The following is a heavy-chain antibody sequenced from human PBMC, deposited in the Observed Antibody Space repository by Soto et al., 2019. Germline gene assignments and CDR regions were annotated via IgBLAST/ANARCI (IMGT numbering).Heavy chain of an antibody. V-gene: IGHV1-69*13. CDR2: IIPAFGSA. CDR1: GGTFSDYA. CDR3: ARGPRYSYAYNWFDP. Sequence: GASVKVSCKASGGTFSDYAISWVRQAPGQGLEWMGGIIPAFGSANYAQKFQGRVTITADESATTAYMELSSLRSEDTAVYYCARGPRYSYAYNWFDPWGQGTLVTVSS. J-gene: IGHJ5*02. D-gene: IGHD5-18*01.